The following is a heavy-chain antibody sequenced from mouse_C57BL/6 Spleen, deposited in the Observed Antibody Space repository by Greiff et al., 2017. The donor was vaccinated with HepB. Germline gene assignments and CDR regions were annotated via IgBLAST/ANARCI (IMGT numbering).Heavy chain of an antibody. J-gene: IGHJ3*01. CDR3: ARSADSSGYEFAY. D-gene: IGHD3-2*02. Sequence: VQLQQPGAELVKPGASVKLSCKASGYTFTSYWMQWVKQRPGQGLEWIGEIDPSDSYTNYNQKFKGKATLTVDTSSSTAYMQLSSLTSEDSAVYYCARSADSSGYEFAYWGQGTLVTVSA. CDR1: GYTFTSYW. V-gene: IGHV1-50*01. CDR2: IDPSDSYT.